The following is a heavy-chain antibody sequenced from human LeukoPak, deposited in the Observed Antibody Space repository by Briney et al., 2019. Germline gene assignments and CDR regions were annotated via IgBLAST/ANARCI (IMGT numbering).Heavy chain of an antibody. CDR3: AGDDGSGSYYNFPYFDY. CDR1: GGSVSSGSHY. V-gene: IGHV4-61*01. CDR2: IYYTGST. Sequence: PSETLSLTCTVSGGSVSSGSHYWSWIRQPPGKGLEWIGYIYYTGSTDYNPSLKSRVTMSADTSKNQFSLKLSSVTAADTAVYYCAGDDGSGSYYNFPYFDYWGQGTLVTVSS. D-gene: IGHD3-10*01. J-gene: IGHJ4*02.